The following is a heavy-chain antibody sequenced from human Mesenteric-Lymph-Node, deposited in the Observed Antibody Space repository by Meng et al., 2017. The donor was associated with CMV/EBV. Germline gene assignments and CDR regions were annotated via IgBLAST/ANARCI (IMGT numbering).Heavy chain of an antibody. Sequence: YTFTSYDINWVRQATGQGLEWMGWMNPNSGNTGYAQKFQGRVTMTRNTSISTAYMELSSLRSEDTAVYYCARVSGITGTRLGFSHGYWGQGTLVTVSS. CDR3: ARVSGITGTRLGFSHGY. CDR2: MNPNSGNT. J-gene: IGHJ4*02. CDR1: YTFTSYD. D-gene: IGHD1-7*01. V-gene: IGHV1-8*01.